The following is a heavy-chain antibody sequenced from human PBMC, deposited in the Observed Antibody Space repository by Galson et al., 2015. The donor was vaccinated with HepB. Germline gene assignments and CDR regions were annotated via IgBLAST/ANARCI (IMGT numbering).Heavy chain of an antibody. D-gene: IGHD6-6*01. V-gene: IGHV1-69*13. J-gene: IGHJ5*02. CDR3: ARDRRYSSSNWFDP. Sequence: SVKVSCKASGGTFSSYAISWVRQAPGQGLEWMGGSIPIFGTANYAQKFQGRVTITADESTSTAYMELSSLRSEDTAVYYCARDRRYSSSNWFDPWGQGTLVTVSS. CDR1: GGTFSSYA. CDR2: SIPIFGTA.